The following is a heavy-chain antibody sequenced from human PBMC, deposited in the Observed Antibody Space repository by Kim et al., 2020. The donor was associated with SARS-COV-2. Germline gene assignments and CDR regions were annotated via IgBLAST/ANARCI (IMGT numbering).Heavy chain of an antibody. V-gene: IGHV4-59*08. CDR3: ARTRSGYRDYYYMDV. CDR2: IYYSGST. J-gene: IGHJ6*03. D-gene: IGHD3-3*01. Sequence: SETLSLTCTVSNGSISNYYWSWTRQPPGKGLEWIGYIYYSGSTNYNPSLKSPVTISVDTSKSQFSLKLSSVTAADTAVYFCARTRSGYRDYYYMDVWGKG. CDR1: NGSISNYY.